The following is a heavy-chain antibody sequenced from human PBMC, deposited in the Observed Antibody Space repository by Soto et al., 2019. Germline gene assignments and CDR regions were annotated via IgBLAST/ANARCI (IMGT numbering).Heavy chain of an antibody. CDR3: AKLPRITMIVVAPGWYFDL. CDR2: ISGSGGST. D-gene: IGHD3-22*01. V-gene: IGHV3-23*01. J-gene: IGHJ2*01. Sequence: PGGSLRLSCAASGFTFSSYAMSWVRQAPGKGLEWVSAISGSGGSTYYADSVKGRFTISRDNSKNTLYLQMNSLRAEDTAVYYCAKLPRITMIVVAPGWYFDLWGRGTLVTVSS. CDR1: GFTFSSYA.